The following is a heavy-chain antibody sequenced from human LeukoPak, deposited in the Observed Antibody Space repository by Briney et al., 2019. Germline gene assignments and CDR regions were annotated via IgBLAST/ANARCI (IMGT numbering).Heavy chain of an antibody. CDR1: GDSLSSYY. V-gene: IGHV4-59*01. CDR2: IHYSGST. D-gene: IGHD1-26*01. CDR3: ARGKWDLESGEAFDI. J-gene: IGHJ3*02. Sequence: SETLSLTCTVSGDSLSSYYLSWIRQPPGKGLEWIGYIHYSGSTNYNPSLKSRVTISVDTSKNQFSLKLSSVTAADTAVYYCARGKWDLESGEAFDIWGQGTMVTVSS.